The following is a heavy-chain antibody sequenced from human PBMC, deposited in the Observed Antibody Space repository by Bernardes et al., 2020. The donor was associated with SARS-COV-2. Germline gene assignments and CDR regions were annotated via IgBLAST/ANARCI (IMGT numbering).Heavy chain of an antibody. CDR1: GFTFRNYG. J-gene: IGHJ4*02. CDR2: ISGGGDGI. Sequence: GGSLRLSCAVSGFTFRNYGMGWVRQAPGKGLEWVAVISGGGDGIYYVDSVKGRFTISRDNSMNTLYLQMSSLRVEDTAVYFWARVDSGRYFDYWGQGALVTVS. D-gene: IGHD1-26*01. V-gene: IGHV3-23*01. CDR3: ARVDSGRYFDY.